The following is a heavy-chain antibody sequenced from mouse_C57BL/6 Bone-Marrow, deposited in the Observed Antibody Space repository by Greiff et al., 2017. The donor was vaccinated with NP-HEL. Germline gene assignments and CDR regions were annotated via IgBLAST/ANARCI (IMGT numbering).Heavy chain of an antibody. Sequence: VQLQQSGAELARPGASVKLSCKASGYTFTSSGISWVKQRPGQGLEWIGEIYPRSGNTYYNEKFKGKATLTADKSSSTAYMELRSLTSEDSAVYFCARWGNYPYYFDYWGQGTTLTVSS. J-gene: IGHJ2*01. CDR3: ARWGNYPYYFDY. D-gene: IGHD2-1*01. V-gene: IGHV1-81*01. CDR1: GYTFTSSG. CDR2: IYPRSGNT.